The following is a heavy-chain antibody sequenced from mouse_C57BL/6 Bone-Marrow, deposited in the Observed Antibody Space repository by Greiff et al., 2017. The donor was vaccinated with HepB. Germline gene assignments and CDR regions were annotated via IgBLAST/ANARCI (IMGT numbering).Heavy chain of an antibody. CDR3: ERDWGGTDGFYAMDY. D-gene: IGHD4-1*01. CDR1: GFTFNTYA. J-gene: IGHJ4*01. Sequence: EVKLVESGGGLVQPKGSLKLSCAASGFTFNTYAMHWVRQAPGKGLEWVARIRSKSSNYATYYADSVKDRFTISRDDSQSMLYLQKNNLKTEDTAMYYCERDWGGTDGFYAMDYWGQGTSVTVSS. V-gene: IGHV10-3*01. CDR2: IRSKSSNYAT.